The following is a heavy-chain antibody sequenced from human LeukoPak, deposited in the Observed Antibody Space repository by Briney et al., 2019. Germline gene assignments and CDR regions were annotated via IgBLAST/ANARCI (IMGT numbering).Heavy chain of an antibody. Sequence: ASVKVSWKASGGTFSSYAIGWVRQAPVQELEWMGGIIPIFGTANYAQKFQGRVTITADESTSTAYMELSSLRSEDTAVYYCATHHMVLNHFDYWGQGTLVTVSS. CDR2: IIPIFGTA. D-gene: IGHD3-10*01. J-gene: IGHJ4*02. CDR3: ATHHMVLNHFDY. V-gene: IGHV1-69*01. CDR1: GGTFSSYA.